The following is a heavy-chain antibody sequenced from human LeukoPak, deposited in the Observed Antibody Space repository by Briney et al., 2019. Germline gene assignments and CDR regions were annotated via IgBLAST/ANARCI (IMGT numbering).Heavy chain of an antibody. V-gene: IGHV4-34*01. Sequence: SETLSLTCAVYGGSFSGYYWSWIRQPPGKGLEWIGEINHSGSTNYNPSLKSRVTISVVTSKNQFSLKLSSVTAADTAVYYCARGGVCSSTSCYAGRFDYWGQGTLVTVSS. CDR3: ARGGVCSSTSCYAGRFDY. D-gene: IGHD2-2*01. J-gene: IGHJ4*02. CDR1: GGSFSGYY. CDR2: INHSGST.